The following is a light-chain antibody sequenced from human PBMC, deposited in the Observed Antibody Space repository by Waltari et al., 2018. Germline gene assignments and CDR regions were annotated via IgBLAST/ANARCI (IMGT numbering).Light chain of an antibody. J-gene: IGLJ2*01. CDR2: LTH. CDR3: ATRDEGPTVV. CDR1: IPNIGTHY. Sequence: QSVLTQPPSASGTPGQSVTISCSGSIPNIGTHYVYWYRQLPGTAPKLLIYLTHQRPSGVPDRFSASKSGTSASLAISGLRFEDEADYYCATRDEGPTVVFGGGTKLTVL. V-gene: IGLV1-47*01.